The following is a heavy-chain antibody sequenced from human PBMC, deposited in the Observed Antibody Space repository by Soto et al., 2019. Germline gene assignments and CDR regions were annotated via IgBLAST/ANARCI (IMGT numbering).Heavy chain of an antibody. CDR1: GLTFSSYG. J-gene: IGHJ6*02. V-gene: IGHV3-30*18. CDR3: AKGISITIFGVVMVYYGMDV. Sequence: PGGSLRLSCAASGLTFSSYGMHWVRQAPGKGLEWVAVISYDGSNKYYADSVKGRFTISRDNSKNTLYLQMNSLRAEDTAVYYCAKGISITIFGVVMVYYGMDVWGQGTTVTVSS. D-gene: IGHD3-3*01. CDR2: ISYDGSNK.